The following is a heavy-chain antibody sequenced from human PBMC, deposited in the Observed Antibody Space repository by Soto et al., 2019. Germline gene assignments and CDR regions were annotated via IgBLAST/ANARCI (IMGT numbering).Heavy chain of an antibody. CDR3: ARNYYDSSGYYLDAFDI. CDR1: GFTFSSFG. Sequence: GGSLRLSCAASGFTFSSFGMNWVRQAPGKGLQWVSYISSRSSTIYYADSVQGRFTISRDNAKSSLNLQMDSLRDEDTAVYYCARNYYDSSGYYLDAFDIWGQGTMVTVSS. J-gene: IGHJ3*02. D-gene: IGHD3-22*01. CDR2: ISSRSSTI. V-gene: IGHV3-48*02.